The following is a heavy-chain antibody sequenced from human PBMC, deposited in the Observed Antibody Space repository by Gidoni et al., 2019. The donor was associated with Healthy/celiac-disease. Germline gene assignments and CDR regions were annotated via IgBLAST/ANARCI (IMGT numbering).Heavy chain of an antibody. J-gene: IGHJ4*02. Sequence: QVQLVQSGAEVQKPGASVKVSCKASGYTFTSYSISWVRQAPGQGLEWMGWISAYNGKTNYAQKLQDRVIMTTDTSTSIAYMELRSLRSDDAAVYYCAVGVALNYWGQGTLVTVSS. CDR2: ISAYNGKT. CDR3: AVGVALNY. D-gene: IGHD3-16*01. CDR1: GYTFTSYS. V-gene: IGHV1-18*04.